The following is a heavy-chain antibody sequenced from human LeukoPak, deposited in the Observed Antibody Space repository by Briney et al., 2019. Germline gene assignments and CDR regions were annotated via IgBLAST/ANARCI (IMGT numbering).Heavy chain of an antibody. J-gene: IGHJ3*02. D-gene: IGHD3-22*01. CDR2: IYYSGST. Sequence: SETLSLTCTVSGGSISSNEYYWSWIRQPPGKGLEWIGYIYYSGSTYYNPSLKSRVTISIDTSKNQFSLKLSSVTAADTAVYFCARDPGIYYDGGGAAFNIWGQGTMVTVSS. CDR3: ARDPGIYYDGGGAAFNI. CDR1: GGSISSNEYY. V-gene: IGHV4-30-4*01.